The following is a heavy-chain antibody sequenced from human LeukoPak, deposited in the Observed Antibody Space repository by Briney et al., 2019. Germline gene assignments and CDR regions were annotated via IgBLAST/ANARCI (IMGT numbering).Heavy chain of an antibody. Sequence: GGSLRLSCAASGFTIDDYWMSWVRQAPGKGLEWVANIKEDVSDKYYVDSVKGRFTISRDNAKNSLYLQMSRLRAEDTAVYYCARVGVAVFDYWGQGILVTVSS. CDR2: IKEDVSDK. D-gene: IGHD3-3*01. V-gene: IGHV3-7*03. CDR3: ARVGVAVFDY. CDR1: GFTIDDYW. J-gene: IGHJ4*02.